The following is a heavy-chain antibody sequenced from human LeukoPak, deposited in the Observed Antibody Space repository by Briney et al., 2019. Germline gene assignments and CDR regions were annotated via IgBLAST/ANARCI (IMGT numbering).Heavy chain of an antibody. D-gene: IGHD3-9*01. V-gene: IGHV3-9*01. CDR2: LSWNSGNI. J-gene: IGHJ3*01. Sequence: GGSLRLSCAASGFTFSSYSMNWVRQAPGKGLEWVSGLSWNSGNIGYADSVKGRFTISRDNARNSLYLQMNSLRGEDTALYYCAKGRDVLTGLLDDAFDVWGQGTMVAVSS. CDR1: GFTFSSYS. CDR3: AKGRDVLTGLLDDAFDV.